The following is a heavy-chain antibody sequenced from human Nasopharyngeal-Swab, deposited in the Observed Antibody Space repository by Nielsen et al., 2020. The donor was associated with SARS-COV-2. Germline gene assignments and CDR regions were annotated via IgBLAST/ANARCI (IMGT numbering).Heavy chain of an antibody. Sequence: SETLSLTCTVSGGSIRSAGYFWGWIRQHPGKGLEWIGYIHYTGSVYYNPSLETRVTISVDTSENQFSLDLSSVTAADTAVYYCAREVIAEPDSDGFDIWGQGTMVTVSS. V-gene: IGHV4-31*03. D-gene: IGHD1-14*01. CDR2: IHYTGSV. CDR1: GGSIRSAGYF. CDR3: AREVIAEPDSDGFDI. J-gene: IGHJ3*02.